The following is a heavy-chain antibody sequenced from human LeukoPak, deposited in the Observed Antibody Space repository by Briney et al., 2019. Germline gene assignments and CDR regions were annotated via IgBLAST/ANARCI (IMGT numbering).Heavy chain of an antibody. CDR2: IYYSGSS. Sequence: SETLSLTCTVSGVSLSSYYWNWIRQPPGKGLEWIGYIYYSGSSNYNPSLKSRVTISVDTSKNQFSLKLSSVTAADTAVYYCARQYSDILTGYHRGELYWYFDLWGRGTLVTVSS. CDR1: GVSLSSYY. D-gene: IGHD3-9*01. CDR3: ARQYSDILTGYHRGELYWYFDL. V-gene: IGHV4-59*01. J-gene: IGHJ2*01.